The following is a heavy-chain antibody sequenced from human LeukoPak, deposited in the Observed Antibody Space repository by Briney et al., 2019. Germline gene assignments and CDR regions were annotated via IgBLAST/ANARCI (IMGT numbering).Heavy chain of an antibody. CDR2: SNADGSST. CDR3: ARVGEGLYSSSSGSYFDY. J-gene: IGHJ4*02. CDR1: GFTFTSYW. D-gene: IGHD6-6*01. Sequence: GGSLRLSCAASGFTFTSYWMHWVRQAPGKGLVWVSRSNADGSSTSYADSVKGRFTISRDNAKNSLYLQMDSLRAEDTAVYYCARVGEGLYSSSSGSYFDYWGQGTLVTVSS. V-gene: IGHV3-74*01.